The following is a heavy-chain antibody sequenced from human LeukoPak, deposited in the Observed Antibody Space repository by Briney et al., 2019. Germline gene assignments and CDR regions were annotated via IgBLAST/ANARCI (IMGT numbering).Heavy chain of an antibody. V-gene: IGHV3-11*04. CDR1: GFIFSDYY. Sequence: GGSLRLSCAASGFIFSDYYMGWIRQAPGSGLEWVSYISDSGSNIYYTDSVKGRFTMSRDNAKKSLYLQMNSLRAEDTAVYYCARAKFDSSRYYYRGFDIWGQGTMVTVSS. J-gene: IGHJ3*02. CDR2: ISDSGSNI. D-gene: IGHD3-22*01. CDR3: ARAKFDSSRYYYRGFDI.